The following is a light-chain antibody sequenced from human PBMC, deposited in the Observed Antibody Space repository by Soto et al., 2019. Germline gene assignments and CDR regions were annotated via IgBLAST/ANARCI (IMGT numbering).Light chain of an antibody. J-gene: IGKJ3*01. CDR3: QQLNSYTT. CDR1: QGISSY. Sequence: DIQLTQSPSFLSASVGDRVTITCRASQGISSYLAWYQQKPGKAPKLLIYAASTLQSGVPSRFSCSGSWTEFTLKISSLHPEDFATYSCQQLNSYTTFGPGTKVDIK. V-gene: IGKV1-9*01. CDR2: AAS.